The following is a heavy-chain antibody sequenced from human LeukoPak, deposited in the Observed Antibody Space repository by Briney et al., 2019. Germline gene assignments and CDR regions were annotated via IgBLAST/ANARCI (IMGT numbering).Heavy chain of an antibody. CDR1: GGSIGSYY. D-gene: IGHD6-13*01. V-gene: IGHV4-59*01. J-gene: IGHJ3*02. Sequence: PSETLSLTCTVSGGSIGSYYWSWIRQPPGKGLEWIGYIDYSVSTNYNPSLKSRVTISVATSKNHFSLKLISVTAADTAVYYCARVRRSSSRPDAFDIWGQGTMVTVSS. CDR3: ARVRRSSSRPDAFDI. CDR2: IDYSVST.